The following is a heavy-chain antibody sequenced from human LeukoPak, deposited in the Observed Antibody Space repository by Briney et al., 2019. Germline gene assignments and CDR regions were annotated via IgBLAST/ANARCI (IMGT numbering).Heavy chain of an antibody. D-gene: IGHD2-21*02. J-gene: IGHJ3*02. Sequence: SETLSLTCTVSGGSISSYYWSWIRQPPGKGLEWIGYIYYSGSTNYNPSLKSRVTISVDTSKNQFSLKLSSVTAADTAVYYCAREHIVVVTAIGPGAFDIWGQGTMVTVSS. V-gene: IGHV4-59*01. CDR1: GGSISSYY. CDR3: AREHIVVVTAIGPGAFDI. CDR2: IYYSGST.